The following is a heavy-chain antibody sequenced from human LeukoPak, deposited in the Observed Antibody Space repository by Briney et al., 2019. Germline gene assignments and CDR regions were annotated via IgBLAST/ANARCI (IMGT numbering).Heavy chain of an antibody. Sequence: PSETLSLTCTVSGGSISSCSHYWSWIRQPAGKGLEWIGRIYSSGNTNYNPSLKSRVTISLDTSKNQFSLKLSSVTAADTAVYYCAGEVGGSWFDPWGLGTLVTVSS. J-gene: IGHJ5*02. CDR2: IYSSGNT. CDR3: AGEVGGSWFDP. D-gene: IGHD1-26*01. V-gene: IGHV4-61*02. CDR1: GGSISSCSHY.